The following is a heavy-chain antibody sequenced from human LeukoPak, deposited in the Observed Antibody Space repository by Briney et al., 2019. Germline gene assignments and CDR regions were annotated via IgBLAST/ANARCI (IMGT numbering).Heavy chain of an antibody. D-gene: IGHD6-19*01. Sequence: PGGSLRLSCAASGFTFSSYRMHWVRQVPGKGLVWVSRINSDGSSTSYADSVKGRFTISRDNAKNTLYLQMNSLRAEDTAMYCCARMRVVAGTIGYGMDVWGQGTTVTVS. V-gene: IGHV3-74*01. CDR2: INSDGSST. J-gene: IGHJ6*02. CDR1: GFTFSSYR. CDR3: ARMRVVAGTIGYGMDV.